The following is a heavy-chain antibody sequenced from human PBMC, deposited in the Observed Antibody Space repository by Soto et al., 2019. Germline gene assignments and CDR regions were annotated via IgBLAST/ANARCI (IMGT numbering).Heavy chain of an antibody. J-gene: IGHJ4*02. V-gene: IGHV4-59*01. D-gene: IGHD2-15*01. CDR2: LYYSGNT. CDR3: ARVGGVAARTFDY. Sequence: SETLSLTCTVSGGSISPFYWSWVRQPPGKGLEWIGYLYYSGNTNYNPSLKSRVTISVDASKNQVSLRLTSVTAAATAVYYCARVGGVAARTFDYWGQGTVVTVSS. CDR1: GGSISPFY.